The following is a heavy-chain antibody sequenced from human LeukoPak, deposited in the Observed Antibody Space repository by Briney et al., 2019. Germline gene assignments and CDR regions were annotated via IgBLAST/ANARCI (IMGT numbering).Heavy chain of an antibody. J-gene: IGHJ4*02. V-gene: IGHV3-48*04. CDR1: GFTFSSYS. CDR2: ISSSSSSI. CDR3: TRDSYTSGYRRDSDF. Sequence: GGSLRLSCAASGFTFSSYSMSWVRQAPGKGLEWVSYISSSSSSIYYADSVKGRFTISRDNAKNSLYLQMNSLRADDTALYFCTRDSYTSGYRRDSDFWGQGTLVTVSS. D-gene: IGHD3-22*01.